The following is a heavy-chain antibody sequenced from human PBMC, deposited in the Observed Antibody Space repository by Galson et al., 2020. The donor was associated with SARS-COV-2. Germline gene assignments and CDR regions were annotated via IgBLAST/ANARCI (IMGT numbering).Heavy chain of an antibody. V-gene: IGHV4-31*03. Sequence: SETLSLTCSISGDSINNGGYYWSWIRQHPGKGLEWIGYIYYSGSTYYNPSLKSRLTISADTSKNQFSLKLYSVTAADTAVYYCAKDIRRGWYFDLWGRGTLVTVSS. J-gene: IGHJ2*01. CDR2: IYYSGST. CDR3: AKDIRRGWYFDL. CDR1: GDSINNGGYY. D-gene: IGHD2-2*02.